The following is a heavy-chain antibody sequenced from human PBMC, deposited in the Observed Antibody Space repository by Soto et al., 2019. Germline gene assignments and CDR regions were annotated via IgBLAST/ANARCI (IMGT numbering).Heavy chain of an antibody. Sequence: QVQLQESGPGLVKPSETLSLTCTVSGGSISSYYWSWIRQPPGKGLEWIGYVYYSGSTNYNPSLNSRVTISVDTSKSQFSLYLTSVTAADTAGYSCAREGWGAHFDYWGQGTLVTVSS. CDR2: VYYSGST. CDR3: AREGWGAHFDY. D-gene: IGHD3-16*01. J-gene: IGHJ4*02. CDR1: GGSISSYY. V-gene: IGHV4-59*12.